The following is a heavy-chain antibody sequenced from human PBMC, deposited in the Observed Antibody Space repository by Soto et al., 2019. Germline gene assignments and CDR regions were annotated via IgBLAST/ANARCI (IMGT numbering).Heavy chain of an antibody. V-gene: IGHV1-18*04. CDR3: ARDPHEFWTSYWFDP. Sequence: ASVKVSCKSSGYILSDYCIHWVLQAPGQGLELMGWISAYDGKTTYAEKFQGRVTLTTDTSTSTAYMELRSLRSDDTAIYYCARDPHEFWTSYWFDPWGQGTPVTVSS. J-gene: IGHJ5*02. D-gene: IGHD3-3*01. CDR2: ISAYDGKT. CDR1: GYILSDYC.